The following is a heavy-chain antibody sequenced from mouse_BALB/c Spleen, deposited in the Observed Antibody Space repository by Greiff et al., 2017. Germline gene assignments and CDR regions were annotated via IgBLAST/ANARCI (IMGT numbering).Heavy chain of an antibody. CDR1: GYTFTSYW. Sequence: QVQLQQSGAELAKPGASVNMSCKASGYTFTSYWMHWVKQRPGQGLEWIGYINPSTGYTEYNQKFKDKATLTADKSSSTAYMQLSSLTSEDSAVYYCAIYYGNYDGFAYWGQGTLVTVSA. J-gene: IGHJ3*01. V-gene: IGHV1-7*01. D-gene: IGHD2-1*01. CDR2: INPSTGYT. CDR3: AIYYGNYDGFAY.